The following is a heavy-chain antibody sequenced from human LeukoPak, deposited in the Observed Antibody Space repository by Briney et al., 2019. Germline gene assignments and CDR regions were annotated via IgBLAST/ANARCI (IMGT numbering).Heavy chain of an antibody. V-gene: IGHV3-64*04. Sequence: GGSLRLSCSASGFTFSTYAMHWVRQAPGKGLAYVSAIGTNGLSTYYADSVRGRFTISRDNSKNTLYLQMNSLRAEDTAVYYCARDQGCSSTSCHSLFFHYWGQGILVTVSS. CDR1: GFTFSTYA. CDR3: ARDQGCSSTSCHSLFFHY. J-gene: IGHJ4*02. D-gene: IGHD2-2*01. CDR2: IGTNGLST.